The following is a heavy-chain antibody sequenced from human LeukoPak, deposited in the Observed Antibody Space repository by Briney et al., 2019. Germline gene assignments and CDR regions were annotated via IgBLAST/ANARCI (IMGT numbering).Heavy chain of an antibody. D-gene: IGHD3-3*01. CDR3: ARDPEGHGYYFDY. J-gene: IGHJ4*02. CDR1: GGSFSSYY. Sequence: SETLSLTCAVYGGSFSSYYWSWIRQPPGKGLEWIGEINHSGSTNYNPSLKSRVTISVDTSKNQFSLKLSSVTAADTAVYYCARDPEGHGYYFDYWGQGALVTVSS. V-gene: IGHV4-34*01. CDR2: INHSGST.